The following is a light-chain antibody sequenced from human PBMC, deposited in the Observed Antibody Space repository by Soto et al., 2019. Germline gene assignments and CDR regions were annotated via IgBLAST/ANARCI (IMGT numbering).Light chain of an antibody. V-gene: IGKV3-15*01. Sequence: EIVMTQSPATLSVSPGERATLSCRASQSVSRNLAWYQKKPGQAPRLLIYGASTRATGIPVRFSGSGSGTEFTLTISSLQSEDFAVYYCQQYNNWPPWTFGQGTKVDI. J-gene: IGKJ1*01. CDR2: GAS. CDR3: QQYNNWPPWT. CDR1: QSVSRN.